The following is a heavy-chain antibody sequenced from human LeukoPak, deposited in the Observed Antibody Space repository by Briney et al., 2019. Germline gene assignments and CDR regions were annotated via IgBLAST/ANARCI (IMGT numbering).Heavy chain of an antibody. Sequence: GASVKVSCRASGGTFSSYAISWVRQAPGQGLEWMGRIIPIFGIANYAQKFQGRVTITADKSTSTAYMELSSLRSEDTAVYYCAREKADYFDYWGQGTLVTVSS. V-gene: IGHV1-69*04. J-gene: IGHJ4*02. CDR1: GGTFSSYA. CDR3: AREKADYFDY. CDR2: IIPIFGIA.